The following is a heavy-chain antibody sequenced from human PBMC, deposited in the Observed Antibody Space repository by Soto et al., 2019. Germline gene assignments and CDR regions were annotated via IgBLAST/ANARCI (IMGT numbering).Heavy chain of an antibody. J-gene: IGHJ5*02. CDR1: AYTFTSYG. Sequence: GXSVKVSCKAPAYTFTSYGISWVRQAPGQGLEWMGWISAYNGNTNYAQKLQGRVTMTTDTSTSTAYMELRSLRSDDTAVYYCARDLVPAALPQNWFDPWGQGTLVTGSS. CDR3: ARDLVPAALPQNWFDP. V-gene: IGHV1-18*04. CDR2: ISAYNGNT. D-gene: IGHD2-2*02.